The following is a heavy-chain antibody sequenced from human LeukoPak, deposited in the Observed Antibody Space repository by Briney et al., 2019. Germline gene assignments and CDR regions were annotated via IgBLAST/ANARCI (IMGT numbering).Heavy chain of an antibody. Sequence: PGGSLRLSCAASGFTFSNYSMNWVRQAPGKGPEWVSSISSSSSYIYYADSVKGRFTISRDNSKNTLYLQMNSLRAEDTAVYYCAKYRMATTPYFDYWGQGTLVTVSS. CDR2: ISSSSSYI. J-gene: IGHJ4*02. CDR1: GFTFSNYS. V-gene: IGHV3-21*04. D-gene: IGHD2-15*01. CDR3: AKYRMATTPYFDY.